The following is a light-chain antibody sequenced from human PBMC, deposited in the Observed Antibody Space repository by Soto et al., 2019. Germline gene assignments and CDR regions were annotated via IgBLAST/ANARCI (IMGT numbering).Light chain of an antibody. V-gene: IGLV2-23*01. CDR1: SSTVGGFNV. CDR2: EGI. CDR3: CSYVGATTYV. J-gene: IGLJ1*01. Sequence: QSAPTQPASVSGSPGQSITISCTGTSSTVGGFNVVSWYQQHPGKAPKVIIYEGIKRPSGVSNRFSGSNSGSTASLTISGLQAEDEADYYCCSYVGATTYVFGTGTKLTVL.